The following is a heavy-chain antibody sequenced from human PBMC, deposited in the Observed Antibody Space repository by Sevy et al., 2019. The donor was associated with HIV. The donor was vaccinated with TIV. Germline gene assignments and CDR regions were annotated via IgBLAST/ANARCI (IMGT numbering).Heavy chain of an antibody. D-gene: IGHD2-21*02. V-gene: IGHV3-15*01. Sequence: GGSLRLSCAASGFTFSYAWMSWVRQAPGKGLEWLGRIKSKADGGTTDYAAPVKGRFTISRDDSKNTLYLQMNSLKTDDTAVYYCSTDPIIVLLVTDGMDVWGQWTTVTVSS. J-gene: IGHJ6*02. CDR3: STDPIIVLLVTDGMDV. CDR2: IKSKADGGTT. CDR1: GFTFSYAW.